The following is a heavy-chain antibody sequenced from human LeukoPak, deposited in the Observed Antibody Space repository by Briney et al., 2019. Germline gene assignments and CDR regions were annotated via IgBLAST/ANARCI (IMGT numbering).Heavy chain of an antibody. J-gene: IGHJ5*02. Sequence: SETLSLTCAVYGGSFSGYYWSWLRQPPGKGLEWIGEINHSGSTNYNPSLKSRVTISVDTSKNQFSLKLCSVTAADTAVYYCARVDCSSTSCYTAYNWFDPWGQGTLVTVSS. CDR3: ARVDCSSTSCYTAYNWFDP. CDR1: GGSFSGYY. D-gene: IGHD2-2*02. CDR2: INHSGST. V-gene: IGHV4-34*01.